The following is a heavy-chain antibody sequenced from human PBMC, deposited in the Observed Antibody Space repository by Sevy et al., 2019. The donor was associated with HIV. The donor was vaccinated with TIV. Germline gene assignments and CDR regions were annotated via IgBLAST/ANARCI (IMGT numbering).Heavy chain of an antibody. Sequence: ASVKVSCKASGYTFTSYGISWVRQAPGQGLEWMGWISAYNGNTNYAQKLQGRVTMTTDTSTSTAYMELRSLRSDDTAVYYCARDPGYCSSTTLFRCYYGMDVWGQGTTVTVSS. CDR3: ARDPGYCSSTTLFRCYYGMDV. CDR1: GYTFTSYG. CDR2: ISAYNGNT. D-gene: IGHD2-2*01. J-gene: IGHJ6*02. V-gene: IGHV1-18*01.